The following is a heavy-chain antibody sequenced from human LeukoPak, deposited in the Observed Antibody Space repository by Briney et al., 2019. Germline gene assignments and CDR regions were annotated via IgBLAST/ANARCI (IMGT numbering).Heavy chain of an antibody. J-gene: IGHJ4*02. V-gene: IGHV3-33*01. Sequence: PGGSLRLSCAASGFTFSSYGMHWVRQAPGKGLEWVAVIWYDGSKKYYADSVKGRFTISRDNAKNSLYLQMNSLRAEDTAVYYCARDRYDSSGYYGYWGQGTLVTVSS. CDR1: GFTFSSYG. CDR2: IWYDGSKK. D-gene: IGHD3-22*01. CDR3: ARDRYDSSGYYGY.